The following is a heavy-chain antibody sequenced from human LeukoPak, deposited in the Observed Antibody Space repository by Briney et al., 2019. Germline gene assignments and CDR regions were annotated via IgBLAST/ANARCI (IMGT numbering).Heavy chain of an antibody. CDR3: ARHERSTTGSLLYDN. CDR1: GYSFTYYW. CDR2: IYPGDSDT. D-gene: IGHD1-1*01. V-gene: IGHV5-51*01. Sequence: GESLKISCKGSGYSFTYYWIGWVRQMPGKGLEWMGIIYPGDSDTRYSPSFQGQVTISADKSISAAYLQWSSLKDSDTAMYYCARHERSTTGSLLYDNWGQGTLVTVSS. J-gene: IGHJ4*02.